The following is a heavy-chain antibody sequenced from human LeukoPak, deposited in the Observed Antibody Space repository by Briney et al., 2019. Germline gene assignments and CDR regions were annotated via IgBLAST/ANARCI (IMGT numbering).Heavy chain of an antibody. D-gene: IGHD5-18*01. Sequence: GASVKVSCKASGGTLSTSAISWVRQAPGQGLEWMGGIIPMFGTPNYAQTFQGRVTVTTDASTNTAYMELSSLRSEDTAVYSCARARGYSYSSPFDYWGQGTLVTVSS. V-gene: IGHV1-69*05. CDR1: GGTLSTSA. J-gene: IGHJ4*02. CDR3: ARARGYSYSSPFDY. CDR2: IIPMFGTP.